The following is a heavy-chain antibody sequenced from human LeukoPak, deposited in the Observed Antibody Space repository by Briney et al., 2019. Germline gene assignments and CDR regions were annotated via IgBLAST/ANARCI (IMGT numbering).Heavy chain of an antibody. CDR2: INPNSGGT. J-gene: IGHJ4*02. Sequence: ASVKVPCKASGYTFTGYYMHWVRQAPGQGLEWMGWINPNSGGTNYAQKFQGRVTMTRDTSISTAYMELSRLRSDDTAVYYCARGAGYSSGWYSLLRYFDYWGQGTPVTVSS. D-gene: IGHD6-19*01. CDR3: ARGAGYSSGWYSLLRYFDY. CDR1: GYTFTGYY. V-gene: IGHV1-2*02.